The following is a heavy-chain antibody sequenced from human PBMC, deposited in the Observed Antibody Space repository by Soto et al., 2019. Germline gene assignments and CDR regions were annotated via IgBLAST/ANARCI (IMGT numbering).Heavy chain of an antibody. CDR2: ILPIPDIT. CDR3: ARDRITTRGDAFDL. J-gene: IGHJ3*01. CDR1: GGTFSTYI. D-gene: IGHD3-3*01. V-gene: IGHV1-69*08. Sequence: QVQLVQSGAEVRKPGSSVKVSCKAPGGTFSTYIISWVRQAPGQGLEWMGRILPIPDITNYAQKFQGRVTGTAESATSTAYMELTSLKSEDTAVYYCARDRITTRGDAFDLWGQGTRFPVSS.